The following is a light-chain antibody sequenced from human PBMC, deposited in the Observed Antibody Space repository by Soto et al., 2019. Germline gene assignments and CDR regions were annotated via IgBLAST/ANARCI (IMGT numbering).Light chain of an antibody. CDR2: WAS. CDR1: QSVLYSSNNKNY. J-gene: IGKJ1*01. Sequence: DIVMTQSPDSLAVSLGERATINCKSSQSVLYSSNNKNYLAWYQQKPGQPPKLLIYWASTRESGVPDRFSGSGSGTDFTITISSLQAEDVAVYSCQQYYSTWTFGQGTKVEIK. V-gene: IGKV4-1*01. CDR3: QQYYSTWT.